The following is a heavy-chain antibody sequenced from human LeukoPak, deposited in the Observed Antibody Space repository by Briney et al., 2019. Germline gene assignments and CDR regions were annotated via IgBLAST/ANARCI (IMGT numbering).Heavy chain of an antibody. CDR3: ARDRSMATTFTFDY. D-gene: IGHD2/OR15-2a*01. V-gene: IGHV1-69*13. CDR2: IIPIFGTA. CDR1: GGTFSSYA. Sequence: ASVKVSCKASGGTFSSYAISWVRQAPGQGLEWMGGIIPIFGTANYAQKFQGRVTITADESTSTAYMELSSLRSEDTAVYYCARDRSMATTFTFDYWGQGTLVTVSS. J-gene: IGHJ4*02.